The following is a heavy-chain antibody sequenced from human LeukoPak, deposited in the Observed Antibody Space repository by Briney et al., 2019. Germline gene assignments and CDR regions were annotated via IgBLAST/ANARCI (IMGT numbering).Heavy chain of an antibody. J-gene: IGHJ5*02. CDR3: VRGHSTIFGAGVTLGRFDP. CDR2: INHSGST. Sequence: AETLTLTCAAYGGSLRNYHWRLIRQPPGKGLEWMGEINHSGSTNYNPSLKRRVTMSVDTSNNQSSLKLSSVTAADTAVYYCVRGHSTIFGAGVTLGRFDPWGQGTLVTVSS. CDR1: GGSLRNYH. V-gene: IGHV4-34*01. D-gene: IGHD3-3*01.